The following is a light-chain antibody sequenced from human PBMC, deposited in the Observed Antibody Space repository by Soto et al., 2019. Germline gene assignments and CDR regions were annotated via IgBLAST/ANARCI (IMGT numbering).Light chain of an antibody. V-gene: IGKV3-20*01. CDR1: QSVSSSY. Sequence: EIVLTQSPGTLSLSPGERATLSCRASQSVSSSYLAWYQQKPGQAPRLLIYGTSSRATGIPGRFSGSGSGTDFTLTISRLEPEDFAVYYCQQYGSSPYTFGQGTKLKIK. J-gene: IGKJ2*01. CDR2: GTS. CDR3: QQYGSSPYT.